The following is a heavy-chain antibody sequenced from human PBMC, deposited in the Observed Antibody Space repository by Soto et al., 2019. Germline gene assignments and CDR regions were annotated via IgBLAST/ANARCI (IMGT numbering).Heavy chain of an antibody. D-gene: IGHD3-16*02. CDR2: INMDGTTI. Sequence: GGSLRLSCTPSGFSFSTYWMYWVRQAPGEGLAWVSRINMDGTTINYADSVKGRFTISRDNAKSTLYLQMNSLRDDDTAVYYCARAGSYRFDYWGLGTLVTVSS. CDR3: ARAGSYRFDY. CDR1: GFSFSTYW. V-gene: IGHV3-74*01. J-gene: IGHJ4*02.